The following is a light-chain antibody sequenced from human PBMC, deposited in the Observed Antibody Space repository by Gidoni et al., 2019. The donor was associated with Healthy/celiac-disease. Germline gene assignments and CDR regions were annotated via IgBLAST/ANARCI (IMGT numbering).Light chain of an antibody. Sequence: AIRMTQSPSSFSASTGDRVTTTCLASQGISSYLVWYQQKPGKAPKILIYAASTLQSGVPSRFSGSGSGTDFTLIISCLQSEDFATYYCQQYYSYPQLTFGQGTRLEIK. CDR1: QGISSY. V-gene: IGKV1-8*01. CDR2: AAS. J-gene: IGKJ5*01. CDR3: QQYYSYPQLT.